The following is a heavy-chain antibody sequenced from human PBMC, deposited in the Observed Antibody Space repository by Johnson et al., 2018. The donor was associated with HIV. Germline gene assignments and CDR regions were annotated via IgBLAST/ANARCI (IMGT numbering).Heavy chain of an antibody. V-gene: IGHV3-72*01. Sequence: MLLVESGGGLVQPGGSLRLSCAASGFTFSDHYMDWVRQAPGKGLEWVGRTRNKANSYTTEYAASVKGRFTISRDDSKNSLYLQMNSLKTEDTAVYYCARVGQQSNAFDIWGQGTRVTVSS. J-gene: IGHJ3*02. CDR1: GFTFSDHY. CDR3: ARVGQQSNAFDI. D-gene: IGHD6-13*01. CDR2: TRNKANSYTT.